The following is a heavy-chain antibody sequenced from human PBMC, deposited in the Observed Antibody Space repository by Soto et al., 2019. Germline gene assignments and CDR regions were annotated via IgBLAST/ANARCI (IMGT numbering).Heavy chain of an antibody. D-gene: IGHD4-4*01. V-gene: IGHV3-73*01. J-gene: IGHJ4*02. Sequence: GGSLRLSCVVAGFSRSDSAIHWVRQASGKGLEWVGRVRSKTQNYATEFAASVRGRFTISRDESKKTIYLHMSGLKTEDTAVYYCTRHTVDYWGQGTPVTVSS. CDR3: TRHTVDY. CDR2: VRSKTQNYAT. CDR1: GFSRSDSA.